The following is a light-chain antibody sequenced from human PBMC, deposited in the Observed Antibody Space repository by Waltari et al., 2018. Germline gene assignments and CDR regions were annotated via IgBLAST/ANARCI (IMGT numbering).Light chain of an antibody. CDR1: SGHSSNI. J-gene: IGLJ3*02. V-gene: IGLV4-69*01. CDR2: VNSDGSH. Sequence: QLVLTQSPSASASLGASVKLTCTLSSGHSSNIIPWHQQQPEKGPRYLMKVNSDGSHSKGDEIPDCFSGSSSGAERYLTISNLQSEDEADYFCQTGGHGTWVFGGGTKLTVL. CDR3: QTGGHGTWV.